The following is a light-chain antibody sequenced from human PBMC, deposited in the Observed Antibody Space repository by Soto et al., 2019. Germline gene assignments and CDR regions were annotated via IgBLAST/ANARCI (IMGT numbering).Light chain of an antibody. J-gene: IGKJ5*01. CDR1: QSVSDN. Sequence: EVLMPQSPDTLYVSPGERVTLSCRASQSVSDNLAWYQQKPGQAPRLLVYRASTRTLGIPARFSGSESGTEFTLTISSLQSEDFAVYYCQQYNSWPITFGHGTRLEIK. CDR3: QQYNSWPIT. CDR2: RAS. V-gene: IGKV3-15*01.